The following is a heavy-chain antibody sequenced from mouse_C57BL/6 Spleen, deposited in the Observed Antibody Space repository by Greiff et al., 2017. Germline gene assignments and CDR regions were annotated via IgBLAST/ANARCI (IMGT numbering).Heavy chain of an antibody. V-gene: IGHV1-82*01. CDR2: IYPGDGDT. Sequence: QVQLQQSGPELVKPGASVKISCKASGYAFSSSWMNWVKQRPGKGLEWIGRIYPGDGDTNYNGKFKGKATLTADKSSSTAYMQLSSLTSEDSAVYFCARSRGNDYGYAMDYWGQGTSVTVSS. CDR1: GYAFSSSW. D-gene: IGHD2-4*01. CDR3: ARSRGNDYGYAMDY. J-gene: IGHJ4*01.